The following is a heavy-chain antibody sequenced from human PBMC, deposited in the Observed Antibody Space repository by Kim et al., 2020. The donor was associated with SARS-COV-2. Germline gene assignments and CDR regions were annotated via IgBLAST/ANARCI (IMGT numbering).Heavy chain of an antibody. Sequence: ADSVKGRFTISRDNSKNTLYLQMNSLRAEDTAVYYCAKVRVPAAMRSYFDYWGQGTLVTVSS. J-gene: IGHJ4*02. CDR3: AKVRVPAAMRSYFDY. D-gene: IGHD2-2*01. V-gene: IGHV3-30*02.